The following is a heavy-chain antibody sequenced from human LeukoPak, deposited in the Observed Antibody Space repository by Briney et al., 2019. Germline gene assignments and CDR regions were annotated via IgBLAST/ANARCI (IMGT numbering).Heavy chain of an antibody. Sequence: GGSLRLSCAASGFTFSSHAMNWVRQAPGKGLEWVSAISGSGRSTYYADSVKGRSTISRDNSKNTLYLQMNSLRAEDTAVYYCAKLILWFGELSDYWGQGTLLTVSS. CDR2: ISGSGRST. J-gene: IGHJ4*02. V-gene: IGHV3-23*01. CDR3: AKLILWFGELSDY. CDR1: GFTFSSHA. D-gene: IGHD3-10*01.